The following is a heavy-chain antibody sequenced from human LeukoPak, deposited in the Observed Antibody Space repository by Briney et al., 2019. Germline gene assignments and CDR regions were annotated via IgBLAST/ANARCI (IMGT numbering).Heavy chain of an antibody. CDR3: ARWSWFLYFDY. CDR1: GYSISSVDY. CDR2: LYHSGST. J-gene: IGHJ4*02. D-gene: IGHD3-10*01. Sequence: PSETLSLTCTVSGYSISSVDYWGWIRQPPGKGLEWIGSLYHSGSTYYNPSLKSRVTLSVDTSKNQFSLKMTSVTAADTVMYYCARWSWFLYFDYWGQGTLVTVSS. V-gene: IGHV4-38-2*02.